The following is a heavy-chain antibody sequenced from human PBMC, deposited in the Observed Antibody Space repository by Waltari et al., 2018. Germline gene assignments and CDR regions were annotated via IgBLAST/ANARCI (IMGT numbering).Heavy chain of an antibody. CDR2: IIPILGTA. V-gene: IGHV1-69*01. CDR1: GGTFSSYA. Sequence: QVQLVQSGAEVKKPGSSVKVSCKASGGTFSSYAISWVRQAPGQGLEWMGGIIPILGTANYAQKFQGRVTITADESTSTAYMELSSLRSEDTAVYYCARDWVFYDSSGHYYYGMDVWGQGTTVTVSS. CDR3: ARDWVFYDSSGHYYYGMDV. J-gene: IGHJ6*02. D-gene: IGHD3-22*01.